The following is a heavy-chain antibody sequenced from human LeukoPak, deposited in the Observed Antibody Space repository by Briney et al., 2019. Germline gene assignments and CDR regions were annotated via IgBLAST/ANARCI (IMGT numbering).Heavy chain of an antibody. CDR3: AKTMYSSGWYIDY. D-gene: IGHD6-19*01. CDR1: GGSISSSSYY. Sequence: PSETLSLTCTVSGGSISSSSYYWGWIRQPPGKGLEWIGSIYYSGSTYYNPSLKSRVTISVDTSKNQFSLKLSSVTAADTAVYYCAKTMYSSGWYIDYWGQGTLVTVSS. V-gene: IGHV4-39*07. CDR2: IYYSGST. J-gene: IGHJ4*02.